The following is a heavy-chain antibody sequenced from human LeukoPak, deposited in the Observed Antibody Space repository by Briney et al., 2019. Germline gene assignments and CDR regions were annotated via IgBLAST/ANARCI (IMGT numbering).Heavy chain of an antibody. D-gene: IGHD1-26*01. J-gene: IGHJ4*02. CDR1: GGTFSSYA. CDR3: AREGLQGATKDY. CDR2: IIPIFGTA. Sequence: ASVKVSCKASGGTFSSYAISWVRQAPGQGLQWMGGIIPIFGTANYAQKFQGRVTITADESTSTAYMELSSLRSEDTAVYYCAREGLQGATKDYWGQGTLVTVSS. V-gene: IGHV1-69*13.